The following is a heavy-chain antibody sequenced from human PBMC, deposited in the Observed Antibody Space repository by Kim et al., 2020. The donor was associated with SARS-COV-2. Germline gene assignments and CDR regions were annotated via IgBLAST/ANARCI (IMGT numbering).Heavy chain of an antibody. V-gene: IGHV1-46*01. Sequence: ASVKVSCKASGYSFTTYYIHWVRQAPGQGLEWMGIINPSGAYTTYAQKLQGRVTMTRDRSTSTVYMELSSLRYEDTAVYYCAREGPYYYETSGLQEAYYYGMDVWGQGTTVTVSS. CDR3: AREGPYYYETSGLQEAYYYGMDV. J-gene: IGHJ6*02. CDR1: GYSFTTYY. D-gene: IGHD3-22*01. CDR2: INPSGAYT.